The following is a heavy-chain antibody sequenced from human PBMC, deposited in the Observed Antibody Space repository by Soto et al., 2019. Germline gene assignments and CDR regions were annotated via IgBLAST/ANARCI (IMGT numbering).Heavy chain of an antibody. CDR3: ARGGNYYGSGSYYLFDY. V-gene: IGHV4-34*01. Sequence: PSETLSLTCAVYGGSFSGYYWSWIRQPPGKGLEWIGEINHSGSTNYNPSLKSRVTISVDTSKNQFSLKLSSVTAADTAVYYCARGGNYYGSGSYYLFDYWGQGTLVTVSS. CDR1: GGSFSGYY. CDR2: INHSGST. J-gene: IGHJ4*02. D-gene: IGHD3-10*01.